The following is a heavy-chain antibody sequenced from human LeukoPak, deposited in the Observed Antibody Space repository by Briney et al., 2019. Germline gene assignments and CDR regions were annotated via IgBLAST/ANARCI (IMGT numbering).Heavy chain of an antibody. D-gene: IGHD6-19*01. J-gene: IGHJ4*02. V-gene: IGHV4-34*01. Sequence: SETLSLTCAVYGGSFSGYYWSWIRQPPGKGLEWVGEINHSGSTNYNPSLKSRVTISVDTSKNQVSLKLSPVTAADTAVYYCARGLIAVAGTLAYWGQGTLVTVSS. CDR3: ARGLIAVAGTLAY. CDR2: INHSGST. CDR1: GGSFSGYY.